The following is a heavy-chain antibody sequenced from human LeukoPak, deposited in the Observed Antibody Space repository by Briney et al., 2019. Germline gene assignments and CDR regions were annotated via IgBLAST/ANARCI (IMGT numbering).Heavy chain of an antibody. CDR1: GFTVSSNY. J-gene: IGHJ4*02. CDR2: IYSGGST. D-gene: IGHD6-6*01. V-gene: IGHV3-53*01. CDR3: ARVDAALDY. Sequence: GGSLRLSCAASGFTVSSNYMSWVRQAPGKGLEWVSVIYSGGSTYYADSVKGRFTISRDNARNSLYLQMNSLRAEDTAIYYCARVDAALDYWGQGTLVTVSS.